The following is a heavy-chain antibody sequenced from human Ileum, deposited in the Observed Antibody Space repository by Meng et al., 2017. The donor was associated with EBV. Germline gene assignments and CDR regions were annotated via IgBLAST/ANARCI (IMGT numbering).Heavy chain of an antibody. V-gene: IGHV4-39*01. CDR3: ARPIAAAGWFDP. J-gene: IGHJ5*02. CDR1: GGPINSSSYY. Sequence: RRLQDPGPGLVRPSETLSLPCTAPGGPINSSSYYWGWIRQPPGKGLEWIGSIYYSGRTYYNPSLKSRVTISVDTSKNQFSLKLSSVTAADTAVYYCARPIAAAGWFDPWGQGTLVTVSS. CDR2: IYYSGRT. D-gene: IGHD6-13*01.